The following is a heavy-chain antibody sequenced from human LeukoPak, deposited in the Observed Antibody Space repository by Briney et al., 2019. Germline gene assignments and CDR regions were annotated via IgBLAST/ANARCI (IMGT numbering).Heavy chain of an antibody. Sequence: PSETLSLTCAVYGGSFSGYYWSWIRQPPGKRLEWIGEINHSGSTNYNPSLKSRVTISVDTSKNQFSLKLSSVTAADTAVYYCARGGMITFGGVIVDDYFDYWGQGTLVTVSS. CDR1: GGSFSGYY. CDR2: INHSGST. D-gene: IGHD3-16*02. V-gene: IGHV4-34*01. CDR3: ARGGMITFGGVIVDDYFDY. J-gene: IGHJ4*02.